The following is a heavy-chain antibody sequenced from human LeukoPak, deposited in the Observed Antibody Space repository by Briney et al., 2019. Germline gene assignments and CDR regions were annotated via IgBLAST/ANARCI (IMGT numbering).Heavy chain of an antibody. CDR2: IDPSDSYT. Sequence: GESLKISCKGSGYSFTSYWISWVRQMPGRGLEWMGRIDPSDSYTNYSPSFQGHVTISADKSVGTAYLQWSSLKASDTAMYYCARQPAGSPSWFGPWGQGTLVTVSS. CDR1: GYSFTSYW. J-gene: IGHJ5*02. V-gene: IGHV5-10-1*01. CDR3: ARQPAGSPSWFGP. D-gene: IGHD3-10*01.